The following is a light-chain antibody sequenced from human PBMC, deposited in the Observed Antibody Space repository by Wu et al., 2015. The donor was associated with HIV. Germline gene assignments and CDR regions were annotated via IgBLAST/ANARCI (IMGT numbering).Light chain of an antibody. V-gene: IGKV3-20*01. J-gene: IGKJ2*01. CDR3: HQYGSGYLYK. CDR1: QSVSSSY. CDR2: GAS. Sequence: EIVLTQSPVTLSLSPGDGATLSCRASQSVSSSYIAWYQQKPGQAPRLLIYGASNRAADIPDRFSGSGSGTDFTLTISRLEPEDSAVYYCHQYGSGYLYKFGQGTKLEIK.